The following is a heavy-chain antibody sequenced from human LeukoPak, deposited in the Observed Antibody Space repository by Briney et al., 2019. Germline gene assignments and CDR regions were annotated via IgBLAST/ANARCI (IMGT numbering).Heavy chain of an antibody. CDR2: INHSGST. CDR1: GGSFNGYY. CDR3: ARGRYSRDYVWGSYRFVY. V-gene: IGHV4-34*01. Sequence: SETRSLTCAVHGGSFNGYYWNWIRQPPGKGLEWIGEINHSGSTNYNPSLKSRVTISVDTSKNQFSLMLSSVTAADTAVYYCARGRYSRDYVWGSYRFVYWGQGTLVTVSS. D-gene: IGHD3-16*02. J-gene: IGHJ4*02.